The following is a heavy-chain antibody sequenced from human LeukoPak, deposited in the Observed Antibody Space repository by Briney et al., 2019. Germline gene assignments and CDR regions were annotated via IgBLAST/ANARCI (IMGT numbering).Heavy chain of an antibody. D-gene: IGHD1-26*01. CDR3: AGYGGSYPFYMDV. CDR2: MYTGGDT. V-gene: IGHV3-66*01. J-gene: IGHJ6*03. CDR1: GFTFSDYY. Sequence: GGSLRLSCAASGFTFSDYYMSWIRQPPGKGLEWVSVMYTGGDTYYADSVKGRFTISRDNSKNTLYLQMNSLRAEDTSVYYCAGYGGSYPFYMDVWGKGTTVIISS.